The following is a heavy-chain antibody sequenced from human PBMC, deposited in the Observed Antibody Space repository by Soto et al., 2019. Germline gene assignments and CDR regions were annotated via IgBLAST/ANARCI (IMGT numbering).Heavy chain of an antibody. D-gene: IGHD3-3*01. Sequence: HVQLHQWGAGLLKPSETLSLTCAVYGGSFINYSYSWIRQAPGKGLEWIGEVNHSGKTDYNPSLKIRGTISVDTSKNQFSLKLISVTAADTAVYYCAAMYYDFWSATLNSAYWGQGTPVTVSS. J-gene: IGHJ4*02. CDR2: VNHSGKT. V-gene: IGHV4-34*01. CDR1: GGSFINYS. CDR3: AAMYYDFWSATLNSAY.